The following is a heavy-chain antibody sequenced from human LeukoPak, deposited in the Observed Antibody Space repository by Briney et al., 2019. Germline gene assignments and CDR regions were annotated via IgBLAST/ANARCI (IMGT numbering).Heavy chain of an antibody. Sequence: PGRSLGLSCASSGFTFSSYAMSWVRQAPVKWLEWVSTISGSGGSIDYAESVKGRFTISRDNSKNTLYLQMNSLRAEDTVVYYCAKEQQLWLLGYFDYWGQGALVTVSS. CDR2: ISGSGGSI. CDR3: AKEQQLWLLGYFDY. CDR1: GFTFSSYA. D-gene: IGHD5-18*01. J-gene: IGHJ4*02. V-gene: IGHV3-23*01.